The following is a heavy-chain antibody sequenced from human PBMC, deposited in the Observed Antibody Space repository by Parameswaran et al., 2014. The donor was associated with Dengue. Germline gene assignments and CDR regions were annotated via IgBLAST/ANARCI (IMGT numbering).Heavy chain of an antibody. J-gene: IGHJ4*02. CDR2: IYYSGST. V-gene: IGHV4-39*01. Sequence: WIRQPPGKGLEWIGEIYYSGSTYYNPSLKSRVTISVDTSKNQFSLKLSSVTAADTAVYYCARQLSNTFDYWGQGTLVTVSS. CDR3: ARQLSNTFDY.